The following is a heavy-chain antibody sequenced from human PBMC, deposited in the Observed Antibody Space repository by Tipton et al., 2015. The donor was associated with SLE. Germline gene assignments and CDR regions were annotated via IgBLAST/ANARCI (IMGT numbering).Heavy chain of an antibody. CDR2: MYYSGST. Sequence: TLSLTCTVSGGSISSSSYYWGWLRQPPGKGLEWIGYMYYSGSTNYNPSLKSRVTMTVDTSEKQFSLNLSSVTAADTAVYYCARVRGPGGLFDYWGQGALVTVSS. D-gene: IGHD3-10*01. CDR3: ARVRGPGGLFDY. J-gene: IGHJ4*02. V-gene: IGHV4-61*05. CDR1: GGSISSSSYY.